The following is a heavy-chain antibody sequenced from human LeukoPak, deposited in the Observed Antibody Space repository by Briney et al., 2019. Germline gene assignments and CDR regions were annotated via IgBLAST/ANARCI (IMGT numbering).Heavy chain of an antibody. J-gene: IGHJ5*02. Sequence: SETLSLTCTVSGGSISSYYWSWIRQPPGKGLEWIGYIYYSGSTNYNPSLKSRVTISVDTSKNQFSLKLSSATAADTAVYYCARDVAYGDYEFDPWGQGTLVTVSS. CDR3: ARDVAYGDYEFDP. CDR2: IYYSGST. V-gene: IGHV4-59*01. CDR1: GGSISSYY. D-gene: IGHD4-17*01.